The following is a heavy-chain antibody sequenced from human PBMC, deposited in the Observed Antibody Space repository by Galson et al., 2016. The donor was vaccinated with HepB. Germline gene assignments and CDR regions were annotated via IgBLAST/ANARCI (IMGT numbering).Heavy chain of an antibody. CDR3: AGDSASAAHPY. CDR2: MYSGGRT. J-gene: IGHJ4*02. V-gene: IGHV3-66*01. D-gene: IGHD2-2*01. CDR1: GFTVSDYH. Sequence: SLRLSCAASGFTVSDYHMSWVRQAPGKGLEWVPVMYSGGRTEYRDSVKGRFTISRDNSKNTLYLRMNSLRAEDTALYFCAGDSASAAHPYWGQGTLVAVSS.